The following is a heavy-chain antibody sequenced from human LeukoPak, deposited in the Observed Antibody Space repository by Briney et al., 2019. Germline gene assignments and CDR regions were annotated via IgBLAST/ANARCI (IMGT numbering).Heavy chain of an antibody. J-gene: IGHJ4*02. Sequence: SQTLSLTCTVSGGSISSRSYCWSWIRQPAGKGLEWIGHVHISGSTNYNSSLKSRVTISVDTSKNQFSLKLSSVTAADTAVYYCARVEPVRPNLFDYWGQGTLVTVSS. D-gene: IGHD4-17*01. CDR1: GGSISSRSYC. CDR3: ARVEPVRPNLFDY. V-gene: IGHV4-61*09. CDR2: VHISGST.